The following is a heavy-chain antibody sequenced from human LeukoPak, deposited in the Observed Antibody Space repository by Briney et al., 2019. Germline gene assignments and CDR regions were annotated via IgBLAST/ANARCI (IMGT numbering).Heavy chain of an antibody. CDR3: ARDSSRSSSDYYFDY. Sequence: GGSLRLSCAASGFCFSSYTMNWVRQAPGKGLEWVSSISGSISSKLYAESVKGRFTISRDNAKNSLYLQMNSLRAEDTAVYYCARDSSRSSSDYYFDYWGQGTLVTVSS. D-gene: IGHD3-16*02. CDR1: GFCFSSYT. J-gene: IGHJ4*02. CDR2: ISGSISSK. V-gene: IGHV3-21*01.